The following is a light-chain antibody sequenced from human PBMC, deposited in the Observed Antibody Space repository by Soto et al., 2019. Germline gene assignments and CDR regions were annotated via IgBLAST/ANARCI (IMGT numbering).Light chain of an antibody. CDR2: DAS. V-gene: IGKV3-15*01. CDR1: QSVDSK. Sequence: EVVMTQSPATLSVSPGERATLSCRASQSVDSKLAWYQQKPGQAPRLLIYDASTRATGIPARFSGSASGTDFTLTISSLQSEDFAVYYCQQYNKWPPTFGGGAKVEIK. J-gene: IGKJ4*01. CDR3: QQYNKWPPT.